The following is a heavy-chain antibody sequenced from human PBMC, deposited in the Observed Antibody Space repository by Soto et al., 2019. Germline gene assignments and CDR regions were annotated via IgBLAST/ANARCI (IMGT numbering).Heavy chain of an antibody. CDR2: IYHSGRT. D-gene: IGHD2-15*01. V-gene: IGHV4-31*03. CDR1: GGSITNGYYY. CDR3: ARWVEVSLDYFDS. Sequence: QLLESGPGLVTPSETLSLTCTVSGGSITNGYYYWSWVRQNPGKGLEWIGHIYHSGRTYYRPSLKSRVTISVDTSKSQFSLNLSSVTAADTAVYYCARWVEVSLDYFDSWGQGTPVTVSS. J-gene: IGHJ4*02.